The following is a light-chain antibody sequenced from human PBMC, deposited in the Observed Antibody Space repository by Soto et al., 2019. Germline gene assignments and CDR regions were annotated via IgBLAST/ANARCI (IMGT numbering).Light chain of an antibody. V-gene: IGKV3-15*01. CDR3: QQYNKWPLFT. CDR1: QSISSN. J-gene: IGKJ3*01. CDR2: GGS. Sequence: EIVMTQSPDILSVSPGERATLSCRASQSISSNLAWYQQRPGQSPRLLIYGGSTRATGIPARFSGSGSGTDFTLNITNLQSEDFAIYYCQQYNKWPLFTFGPGTRVDIK.